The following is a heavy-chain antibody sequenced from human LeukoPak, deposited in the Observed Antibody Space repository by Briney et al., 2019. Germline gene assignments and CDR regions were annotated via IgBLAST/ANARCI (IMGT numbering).Heavy chain of an antibody. Sequence: SETLSLTCTVSGGSISSSGYYWGWIRQPPGKGLEWIGSIYYSGNTYYNPSLKGRVTMSVDTSKKQFSLSLTSVTAADTAVYYCARDRIRNWFDPWGQGTLVTVSS. CDR2: IYYSGNT. CDR3: ARDRIRNWFDP. CDR1: GGSISSSGYY. V-gene: IGHV4-39*02. J-gene: IGHJ5*02.